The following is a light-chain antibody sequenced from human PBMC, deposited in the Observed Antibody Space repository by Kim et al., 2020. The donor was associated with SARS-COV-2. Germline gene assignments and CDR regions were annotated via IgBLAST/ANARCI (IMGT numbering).Light chain of an antibody. CDR3: CSYGGSHIRVL. CDR1: SSDIGTYNL. J-gene: IGLJ2*01. Sequence: HSLPISCPGTSSDIGTYNLVSWYQHHPGKAPKLILYDVDKRPSGVSYRFSGSKSGNTASLTISGLQAEDEADYHCCSYGGSHIRVLFGGGTQLTVL. CDR2: DVD. V-gene: IGLV2-23*02.